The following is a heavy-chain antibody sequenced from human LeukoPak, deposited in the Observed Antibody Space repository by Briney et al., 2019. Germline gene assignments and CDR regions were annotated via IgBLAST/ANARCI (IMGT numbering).Heavy chain of an antibody. V-gene: IGHV3-48*04. CDR3: ARALLGYCSSTSCYGHYYYYGMDV. CDR2: ISSSGSTI. Sequence: GGSLRLSCAASGFTFSNYWMTWVRQAPGKGLEWVSYISSSGSTIYYADSVKGRFTTSRDNAKNSLYLRMNSLRAEDTAVYYCARALLGYCSSTSCYGHYYYYGMDVWGQGTTVTVSS. CDR1: GFTFSNYW. D-gene: IGHD2-2*01. J-gene: IGHJ6*02.